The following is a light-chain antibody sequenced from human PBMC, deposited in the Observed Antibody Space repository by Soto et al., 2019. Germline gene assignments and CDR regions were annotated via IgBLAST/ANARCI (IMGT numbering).Light chain of an antibody. J-gene: IGKJ2*01. CDR1: QSVSSK. CDR3: QQYNNWPHT. Sequence: EIVMTQSPATLSVSPGERATLSCRASQSVSSKFAWFQQRPGQPPRLLISGASTRASGCPGRFGGSGSGTEFTRTTSSLQLEGFEGYYCQQYNNWPHTFGQGTKLEIK. V-gene: IGKV3-15*01. CDR2: GAS.